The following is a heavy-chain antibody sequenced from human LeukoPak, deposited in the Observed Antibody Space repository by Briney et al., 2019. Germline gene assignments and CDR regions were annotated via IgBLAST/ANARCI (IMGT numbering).Heavy chain of an antibody. Sequence: GGSLRLSCAASGFTFSSYAMSWVRQAPGKGLEWVSGISGSGGSTYYADSVKGRFTISRDNSKNTLYLHMNSLSAEDTAVYYCAKDYTKGVGATDYWGHGTLVTVSS. V-gene: IGHV3-23*01. D-gene: IGHD1-26*01. J-gene: IGHJ4*01. CDR1: GFTFSSYA. CDR3: AKDYTKGVGATDY. CDR2: ISGSGGST.